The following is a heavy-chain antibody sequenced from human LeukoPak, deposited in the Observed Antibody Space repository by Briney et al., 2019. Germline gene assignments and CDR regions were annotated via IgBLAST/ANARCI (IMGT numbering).Heavy chain of an antibody. Sequence: GRSLRLSCAASGFTFSSYGMHWVRQAPGKGLEWVAVISYDGSNKYYADSVKGRFTISRDNSKNTLYLQMNSLRAEDTAVYYCAKEGGSWYYFDYWGQGTLVTVPS. D-gene: IGHD6-13*01. V-gene: IGHV3-30*18. CDR3: AKEGGSWYYFDY. CDR1: GFTFSSYG. J-gene: IGHJ4*02. CDR2: ISYDGSNK.